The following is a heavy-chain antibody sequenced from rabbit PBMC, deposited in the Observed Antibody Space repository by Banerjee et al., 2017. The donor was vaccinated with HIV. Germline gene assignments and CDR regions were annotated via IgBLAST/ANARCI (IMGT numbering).Heavy chain of an antibody. CDR1: GFSFSSNYW. CDR3: ARDLAGVVGWNFGL. D-gene: IGHD4-1*01. J-gene: IGHJ4*01. V-gene: IGHV1S45*01. Sequence: QEQLEESGGDLVKPEGSLTLTCTASGFSFSSNYWICWVRQAPGKGLEWIACIFTSSAGTSYASWAKGRFTISSDNAQNTVDLQMNSLTAADTATYFCARDLAGVVGWNFGLWGPGTLVTVS. CDR2: IFTSSAGT.